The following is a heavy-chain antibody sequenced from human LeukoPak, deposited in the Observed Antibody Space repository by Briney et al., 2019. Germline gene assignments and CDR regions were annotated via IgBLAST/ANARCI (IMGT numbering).Heavy chain of an antibody. J-gene: IGHJ4*02. CDR3: ARGQSHFTMVRGVTTQYFDY. Sequence: GRSLRLSCAASGFTFSSYGMHWVRQAPGKGLEWVAVIWYDGSNKYYADSVKGRFTISRDNSKNTLYLQMNSLRAEDTAVYYCARGQSHFTMVRGVTTQYFDYWGQGTLVTVSS. V-gene: IGHV3-33*01. D-gene: IGHD3-10*01. CDR1: GFTFSSYG. CDR2: IWYDGSNK.